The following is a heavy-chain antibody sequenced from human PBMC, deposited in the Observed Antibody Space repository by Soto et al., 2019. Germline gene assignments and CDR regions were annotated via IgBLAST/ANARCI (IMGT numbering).Heavy chain of an antibody. CDR1: GFTFSSYA. J-gene: IGHJ5*02. Sequence: QAGGSLRLSCSASGFTFSSYAMHWFRQAPGKGLEYVSAISSNGDSTYYADSVKGRFTISRDNSKNTLYLQMSSLRAEDTAVYYCVKEFGDSSGYYFRWFDPWGQGTLVTVS. CDR2: ISSNGDST. CDR3: VKEFGDSSGYYFRWFDP. V-gene: IGHV3-64D*08. D-gene: IGHD3-22*01.